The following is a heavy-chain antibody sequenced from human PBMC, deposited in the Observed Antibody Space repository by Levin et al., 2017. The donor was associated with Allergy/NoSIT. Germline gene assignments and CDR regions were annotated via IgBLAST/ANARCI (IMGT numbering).Heavy chain of an antibody. CDR2: IYYSGST. CDR3: ASLSYYYGSGSPSLNYYYYYMDV. Sequence: SETLSLTCTVSGGSISSGGYYWSWIRQHPGKGLEWIGYIYYSGSTYYNPSLKSRVTISVDTSKNQFSLKLSSVTAADTAVYYCASLSYYYGSGSPSLNYYYYYMDVWGKGTTVTVSS. J-gene: IGHJ6*03. CDR1: GGSISSGGYY. V-gene: IGHV4-31*03. D-gene: IGHD3-10*01.